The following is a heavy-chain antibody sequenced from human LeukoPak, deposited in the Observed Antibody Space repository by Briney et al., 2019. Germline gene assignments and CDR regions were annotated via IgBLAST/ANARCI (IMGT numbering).Heavy chain of an antibody. Sequence: ASVKVSCKASGYTFTNYDINWVRQATGQGLEWMGWMNTNSGNTGYAQKFQGRVTMTRNTSISTAYMELSSLRSEDTAVYYCARGPYCSSFSCPYWFDPWGQGTPVTVSS. V-gene: IGHV1-8*01. J-gene: IGHJ5*02. CDR2: MNTNSGNT. CDR3: ARGPYCSSFSCPYWFDP. CDR1: GYTFTNYD. D-gene: IGHD2-2*01.